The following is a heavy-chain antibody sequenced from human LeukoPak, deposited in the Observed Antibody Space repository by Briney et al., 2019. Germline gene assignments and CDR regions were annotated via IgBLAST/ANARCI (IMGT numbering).Heavy chain of an antibody. D-gene: IGHD3-9*01. CDR2: ISNSGSST. J-gene: IGHJ4*02. CDR1: GFTLSSYA. Sequence: GGSLRLSCAASGFTLSSYAMSWVRQAPGKGLEWVSAISNSGSSTYYADSVKGRFTISRDNSKNTLYLQMNSLRAEDTAVYYCTSGSTGYYIFDYWAREPWSPSPQ. V-gene: IGHV3-23*01. CDR3: TSGSTGYYIFDY.